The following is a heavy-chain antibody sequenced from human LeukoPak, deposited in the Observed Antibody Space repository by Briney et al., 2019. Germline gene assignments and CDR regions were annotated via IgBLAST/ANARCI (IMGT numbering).Heavy chain of an antibody. Sequence: GGSLRLSCGASGFTFSNAGMHWVRQAPGKGLEWVAVIWYDGSNKYYADSVKGRFTISRDNSKNTLYLQMNSLRAEDTAVYYCARDDLGAARGLGERFDYWGQGTLVTVSS. J-gene: IGHJ4*02. V-gene: IGHV3-30*19. D-gene: IGHD6-6*01. CDR3: ARDDLGAARGLGERFDY. CDR1: GFTFSNAG. CDR2: IWYDGSNK.